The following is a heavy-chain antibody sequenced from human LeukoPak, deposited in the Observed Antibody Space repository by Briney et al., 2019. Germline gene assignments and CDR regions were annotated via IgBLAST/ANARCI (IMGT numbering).Heavy chain of an antibody. J-gene: IGHJ4*02. D-gene: IGHD2-15*01. CDR2: TNSDGSST. Sequence: PGGSLRLSCAASGFTFSNYWVHWVRQGPGKGLVWVSRTNSDGSSTTYADSVKGRFTISRDNAKNTLYLQMNSLRAEDTAVYYCARAVPGYCSGGSCYFPYYFDYWGQGTLVTVSS. CDR3: ARAVPGYCSGGSCYFPYYFDY. CDR1: GFTFSNYW. V-gene: IGHV3-74*01.